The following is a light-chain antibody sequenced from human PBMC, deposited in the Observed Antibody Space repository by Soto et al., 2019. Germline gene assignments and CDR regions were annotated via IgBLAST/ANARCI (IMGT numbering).Light chain of an antibody. CDR1: QSVLYSSNAKNY. Sequence: DIVMTQSPDSLAVSLGERATINCKSSQSVLYSSNAKNYLAWYQQKPGQPPKLLIYWASTRESGVPDRFSGSGSGTDFTLTISSLLAEDVAVYYCQQYFGTPLTFGGGTKVEIK. CDR2: WAS. J-gene: IGKJ4*01. V-gene: IGKV4-1*01. CDR3: QQYFGTPLT.